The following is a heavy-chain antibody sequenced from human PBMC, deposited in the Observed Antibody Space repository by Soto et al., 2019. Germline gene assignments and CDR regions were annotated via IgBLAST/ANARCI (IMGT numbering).Heavy chain of an antibody. V-gene: IGHV3-30*03. J-gene: IGHJ4*02. CDR1: GFGFGSFG. CDR2: ISRDGLNT. Sequence: VESGGDLVQPGRSLRLSCAASGFGFGSFGMHWVRQAPGQGLEWLAFISRDGLNTFYADSVRGRFTLSRDYSKNTMYLQMSALGNADTDLDYCARGNIRYGFDSWGRGTLVTVSS. CDR3: ARGNIRYGFDS. D-gene: IGHD3-3*02.